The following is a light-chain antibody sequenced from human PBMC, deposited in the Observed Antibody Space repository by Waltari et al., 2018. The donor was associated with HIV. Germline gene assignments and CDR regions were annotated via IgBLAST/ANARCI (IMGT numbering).Light chain of an antibody. J-gene: IGLJ2*01. CDR3: ATWDDSLNVVF. Sequence: QSVVTQPPSASGTPGQRVTISCSGSSSNIGTENVNWYQQFPGTAPKLLIFNTPQRPSVVPDRFSGPKSGTSASLASSGLRSEDEADYYCATWDDSLNVVFFGGGTKLTVL. CDR1: SSNIGTEN. CDR2: NTP. V-gene: IGLV1-44*01.